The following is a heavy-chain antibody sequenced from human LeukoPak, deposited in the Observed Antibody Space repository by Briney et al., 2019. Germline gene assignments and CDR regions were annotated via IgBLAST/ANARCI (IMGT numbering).Heavy chain of an antibody. CDR2: INTDGTVT. V-gene: IGHV3-74*01. CDR1: GFTFSKYW. D-gene: IGHD6-19*01. CDR3: ATKQWLAPPPDS. Sequence: GGSLRLSCAASGFTFSKYWMLWVRQAPGKGLESVSRINTDGTVTTSADPVKGRFTVSRDNADNTMFLQMNSVRDEDTAVYYCATKQWLAPPPDSWGQGTPVTVSS. J-gene: IGHJ4*02.